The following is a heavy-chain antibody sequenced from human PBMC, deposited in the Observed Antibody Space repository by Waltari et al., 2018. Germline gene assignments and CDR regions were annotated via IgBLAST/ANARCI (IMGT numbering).Heavy chain of an antibody. CDR2: IKSKTDCGTT. J-gene: IGHJ3*02. V-gene: IGHV3-15*01. Sequence: EVQLVESGGGLVKPGESLRLSCGASGFTFSNAWMGWVRQAPGNGLEWVGRIKSKTDCGTTDYAAPVKGRFTISRDDSKNTVYLQMNSLKSEDTAVYYCATIHHLPFIWGQGTMVTVSS. D-gene: IGHD3-3*02. CDR1: GFTFSNAW. CDR3: ATIHHLPFI.